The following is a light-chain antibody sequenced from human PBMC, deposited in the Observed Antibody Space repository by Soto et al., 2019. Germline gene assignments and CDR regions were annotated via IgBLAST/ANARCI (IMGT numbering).Light chain of an antibody. J-gene: IGKJ1*01. CDR3: QQSYSTLSWT. V-gene: IGKV1-39*01. CDR2: AAS. CDR1: QSISSY. Sequence: DIQMTQSPSSLSASVGERVTITCRASQSISSYLNWYQQKPGKAPKLLIYAASSLQSGVPSRFSGSGSGTDFTLTLSSLQPEDFATYYCQQSYSTLSWTFGQGTKVDI.